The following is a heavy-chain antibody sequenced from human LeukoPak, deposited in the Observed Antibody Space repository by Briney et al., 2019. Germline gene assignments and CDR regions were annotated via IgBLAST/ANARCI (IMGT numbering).Heavy chain of an antibody. CDR3: ARDRTYSGYDN. D-gene: IGHD5-12*01. V-gene: IGHV3-21*01. CDR2: ISSSSSYI. CDR1: GFTFSSYS. J-gene: IGHJ4*02. Sequence: PGGSLRLSCAASGFTFSSYSMTWVRQAPGKGLEWVSSISSSSSYIYYADSVKGRFTISRDNAKNSLYLQMNSLRAEDTAVYYCARDRTYSGYDNWGQGTLVAVSS.